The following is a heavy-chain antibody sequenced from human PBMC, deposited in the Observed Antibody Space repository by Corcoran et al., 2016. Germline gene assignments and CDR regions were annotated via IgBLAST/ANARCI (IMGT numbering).Heavy chain of an antibody. J-gene: IGHJ4*02. CDR1: GYTFTSYG. CDR3: ARARPYYGDYIGLVDY. V-gene: IGHV1-18*01. CDR2: ISAYNGNT. Sequence: QVQLVQSGAEVKKPGASVKVSCKASGYTFTSYGISWVRQAPGQGLEWMGWISAYNGNTNDAQKLQGRVTMTTDTSTSTAYMELRSLRSDDTAVYYCARARPYYGDYIGLVDYWGQGTLVTVSS. D-gene: IGHD4-17*01.